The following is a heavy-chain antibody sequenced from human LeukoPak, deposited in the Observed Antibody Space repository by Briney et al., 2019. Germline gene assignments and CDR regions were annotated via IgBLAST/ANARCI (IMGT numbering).Heavy chain of an antibody. V-gene: IGHV4-61*02. J-gene: IGHJ4*02. Sequence: SETLSLTCTVSGGSISSGTYHGSWIRQPAGKALEWIGRIYPSGSTNYDPSLKSRVTISVDTSKNQFTLKLTSVTAADTAVYYCAREESADPRRIXWGQGTLVTVSS. CDR3: AREESADPRRIX. CDR2: IYPSGST. CDR1: GGSISSGTYH.